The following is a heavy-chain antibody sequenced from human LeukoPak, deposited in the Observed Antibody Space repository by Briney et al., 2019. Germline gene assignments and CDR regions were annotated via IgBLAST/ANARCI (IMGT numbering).Heavy chain of an antibody. J-gene: IGHJ4*02. CDR2: IKSKTDGGTT. V-gene: IGHV3-15*01. CDR3: TTASIVVVTANVY. Sequence: GGSLRLSCAAYGFTFSNAWMSWGRQAPGKGLEWVGRIKSKTDGGTTDYAAPVKGRFTISRDDSKNTLYLKMNSLKTEDTAVYYCTTASIVVVTANVYWGQGTLVTVSS. D-gene: IGHD2-21*02. CDR1: GFTFSNAW.